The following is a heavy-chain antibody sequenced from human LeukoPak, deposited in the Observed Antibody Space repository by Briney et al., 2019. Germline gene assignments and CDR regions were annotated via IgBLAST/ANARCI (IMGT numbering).Heavy chain of an antibody. Sequence: RASETLSLTCAVYGGSFSGNYWTLNRQTSGRGLEWIGESSPTGDITGYNPSLKGRATISVDSSKNQFSLKLTSVTAADTGVYYCARVPDFIARPCDSWGPGTLVTVSS. CDR2: SSPTGDIT. J-gene: IGHJ4*02. CDR3: ARVPDFIARPCDS. V-gene: IGHV4-34*01. CDR1: GGSFSGNY. D-gene: IGHD2-21*01.